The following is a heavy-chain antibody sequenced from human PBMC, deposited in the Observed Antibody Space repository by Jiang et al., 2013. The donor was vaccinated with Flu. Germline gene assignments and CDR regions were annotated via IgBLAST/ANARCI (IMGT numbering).Heavy chain of an antibody. D-gene: IGHD6-13*01. CDR2: INPSGGST. V-gene: IGHV1-46*03. J-gene: IGHJ4*02. Sequence: GAEVKKPGASVKVSCKASGYTFTSYYMHWVRQAPGQGLEWMGIINPSGGSTSYAQKFQGRVTMTRDTSTSTVYMELSSLRSEDTAVYYCARDPAHSSSWYGEYYFDYWAREPWSPSPQ. CDR1: GYTFTSYY. CDR3: ARDPAHSSSWYGEYYFDY.